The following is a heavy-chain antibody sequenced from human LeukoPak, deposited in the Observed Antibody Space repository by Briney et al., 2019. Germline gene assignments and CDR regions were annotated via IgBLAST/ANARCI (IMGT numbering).Heavy chain of an antibody. V-gene: IGHV3-74*01. CDR2: LPPDELGI. CDR1: GFTFTNYW. J-gene: IGHJ4*02. D-gene: IGHD6-6*01. Sequence: GGSLRLSCAASGFTFTNYWMHWVRQAPGMGLVWVSRLPPDELGIIYADSVKGRLTVSRDNAKNTVYLQMNNLRVDDTAMYYCVGTIASRGSEYWGQGALVTVSS. CDR3: VGTIASRGSEY.